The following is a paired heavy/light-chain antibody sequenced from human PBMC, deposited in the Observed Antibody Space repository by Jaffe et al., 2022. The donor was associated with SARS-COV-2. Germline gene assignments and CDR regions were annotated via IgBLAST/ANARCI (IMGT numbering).Light chain of an antibody. J-gene: IGKJ1*01. CDR1: QSVSSN. V-gene: IGKV3-15*01. CDR2: GAS. CDR3: QQYNNWRKT. Sequence: EIVMTQSPATLSVSPGERATLSCRASQSVSSNLAWYQQKPGQAPRLLIYGASTRATGIPARFSGSGSGTEFTLTISSLQSEDFAVYYCQQYNNWRKTFGQGTKVEIK.
Heavy chain of an antibody. V-gene: IGHV3-11*01. CDR2: ISSSGSTI. D-gene: IGHD1-26*01. J-gene: IGHJ6*03. Sequence: QVQLVESGGGLVKPGGSLRLSCAASGFTFSDYYMSWIRQAPGKGLEWVSYISSSGSTIYYADSVKGRFTISRDNAKNSLYLQMNSLRAEDTAVYYCAREWAFKTQGGYYYMDVWGKGTTVTVSS. CDR3: AREWAFKTQGGYYYMDV. CDR1: GFTFSDYY.